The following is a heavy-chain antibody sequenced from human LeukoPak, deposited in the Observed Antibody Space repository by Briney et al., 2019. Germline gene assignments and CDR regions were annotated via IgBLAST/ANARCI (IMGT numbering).Heavy chain of an antibody. CDR3: ARITMVRGVIFDWYFDL. CDR1: GYTFTSYG. D-gene: IGHD3-10*01. CDR2: ISAYNGNT. J-gene: IGHJ2*01. Sequence: GASVKVPCKASGYTFTSYGISWVRQAPGQGLEWMGWISAYNGNTNYAQKLQGRVTMTTDTSTSIAHMELRSLRSDDTAVYYCARITMVRGVIFDWYFDLWGRGTLVTVSS. V-gene: IGHV1-18*01.